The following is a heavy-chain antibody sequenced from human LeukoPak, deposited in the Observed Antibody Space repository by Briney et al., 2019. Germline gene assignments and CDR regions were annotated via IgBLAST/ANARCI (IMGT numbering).Heavy chain of an antibody. J-gene: IGHJ4*02. D-gene: IGHD3-16*01. V-gene: IGHV3-7*03. CDR2: IKQDGSEK. CDR1: GFTFSSYW. Sequence: GSLRLSCAASGFTFSSYWMSWVRQAPGKGLEWVANIKQDGSEKYYVDSVKGRFTISRDNAKNSLYLQMNSLRAEDTAVYYCASGGYYDYVWGSQLFDYWGQGTLVTVSS. CDR3: ASGGYYDYVWGSQLFDY.